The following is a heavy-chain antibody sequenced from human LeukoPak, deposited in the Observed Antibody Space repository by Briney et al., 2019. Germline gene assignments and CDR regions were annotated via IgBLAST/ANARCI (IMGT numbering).Heavy chain of an antibody. CDR2: IKSKNDGGTT. J-gene: IGHJ4*02. D-gene: IGHD2-15*01. V-gene: IGHV3-15*01. Sequence: GGSLRLSRAASGFIFNKAWMNWVRQAPGKGPEWVGRIKSKNDGGTTDYGSPVKGRFTISRDDSENTLYLQMNSLITDDTAIYYCTPVMVEDRGFWGQGTLVTVSS. CDR3: TPVMVEDRGF. CDR1: GFIFNKAW.